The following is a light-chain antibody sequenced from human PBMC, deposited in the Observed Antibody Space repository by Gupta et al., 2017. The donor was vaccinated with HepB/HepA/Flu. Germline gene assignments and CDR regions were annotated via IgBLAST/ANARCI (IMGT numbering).Light chain of an antibody. V-gene: IGLV2-11*01. Sequence: QSALTQPRPVSGSPGQSVTISCTGTSSDVGGYNYVSWYQHHPGKAPKLMIYDVSKRPSGVPDRFSGSKSGNTASLTISGLQAEDEADYYCCSYAGSYTRVFGGGTKLTVL. CDR2: DVS. CDR1: SSDVGGYNY. J-gene: IGLJ2*01. CDR3: CSYAGSYTRV.